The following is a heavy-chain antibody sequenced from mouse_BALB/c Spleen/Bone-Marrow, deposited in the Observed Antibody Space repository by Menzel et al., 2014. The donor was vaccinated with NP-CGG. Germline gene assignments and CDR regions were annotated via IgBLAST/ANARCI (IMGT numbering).Heavy chain of an antibody. V-gene: IGHV4-1*02. CDR1: GFDFSRYW. D-gene: IGHD1-1*01. CDR2: INPHSSTI. CDR3: ARQGYFGRSDY. J-gene: IGHJ2*01. Sequence: EVKLEESGGGLVQPGGSLKLSCAASGFDFSRYWMSWVRQAPGKGLEWIGEINPHSSTINYTPSLKDKFIISRDNAKNTLCLQMSKVRSEDTALYYCARQGYFGRSDYWGQGTTLTVSS.